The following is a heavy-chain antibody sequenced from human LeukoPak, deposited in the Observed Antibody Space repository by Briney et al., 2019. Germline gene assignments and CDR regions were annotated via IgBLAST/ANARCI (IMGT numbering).Heavy chain of an antibody. J-gene: IGHJ6*03. CDR1: GGTFSSYA. CDR3: ATVPGYYDSSGYSPYYYYYYMDV. CDR2: IIPIFGTA. D-gene: IGHD3-22*01. Sequence: ASVKVSCKASGGTFSSYAISWVRQAPGQRLEWMGGIIPIFGTANYAQKFQGRVTITADKSTSTAYMELSSLRSEDTAVYYCATVPGYYDSSGYSPYYYYYYMDVWGKGTTVTVSS. V-gene: IGHV1-69*06.